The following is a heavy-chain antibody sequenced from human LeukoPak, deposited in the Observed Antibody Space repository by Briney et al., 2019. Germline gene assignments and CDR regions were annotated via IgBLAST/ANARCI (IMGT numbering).Heavy chain of an antibody. CDR3: AKEPYDFWSGYSQYYFDY. Sequence: GGSLRLSCAASGFTFSSYGMHWVRQAPGKGLEWVAVIWYDGSNKYYADSVKGRFTISRDNSKNTLYLQMNSLRAEDTAVYYCAKEPYDFWSGYSQYYFDYWGQGTLVTVSS. V-gene: IGHV3-30*02. CDR2: IWYDGSNK. CDR1: GFTFSSYG. J-gene: IGHJ4*02. D-gene: IGHD3-3*01.